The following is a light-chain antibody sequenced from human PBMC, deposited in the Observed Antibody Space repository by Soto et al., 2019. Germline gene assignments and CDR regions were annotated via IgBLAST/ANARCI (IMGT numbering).Light chain of an antibody. J-gene: IGKJ5*01. Sequence: IVLTQSPATLSVSPGERATLSCRASQSVSSYLAWYQQKPGQAPMVLMYDASNRATGIPARFSGSESGTDFTITISSLQSEDFAVYYCQQYNNWPITFGQGERLEI. CDR2: DAS. V-gene: IGKV3D-15*01. CDR1: QSVSSY. CDR3: QQYNNWPIT.